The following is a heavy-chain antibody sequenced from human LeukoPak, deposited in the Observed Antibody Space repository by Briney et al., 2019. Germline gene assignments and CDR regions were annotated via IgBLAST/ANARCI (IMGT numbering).Heavy chain of an antibody. J-gene: IGHJ4*02. CDR1: GFTSRNYG. CDR2: INSDGSSR. Sequence: GGSLRLSCAPPGFTSRNYGRHWVRQAPGKGLGWVSGINSDGSSRNYADSVKGRFTISRDNAKNTLYLQMNSLRAEVTAVYYCASPSSHRIAAGGDYWGQGTLVTVSS. CDR3: ASPSSHRIAAGGDY. D-gene: IGHD6-13*01. V-gene: IGHV3-74*01.